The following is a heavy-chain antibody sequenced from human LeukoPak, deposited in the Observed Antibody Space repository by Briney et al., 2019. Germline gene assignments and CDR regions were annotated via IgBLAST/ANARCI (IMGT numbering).Heavy chain of an antibody. Sequence: GESLKISCKGSGYSFTSYWIGWVRQMPGKGLEWMGIIYPGDSDTRYSPSSQGQVTISADKSISTAYLQWSSLEASDTAMYYCATHTYYYDSSGYPPYYFDYWGQGTLVTVSS. CDR1: GYSFTSYW. D-gene: IGHD3-22*01. CDR2: IYPGDSDT. J-gene: IGHJ4*02. CDR3: ATHTYYYDSSGYPPYYFDY. V-gene: IGHV5-51*01.